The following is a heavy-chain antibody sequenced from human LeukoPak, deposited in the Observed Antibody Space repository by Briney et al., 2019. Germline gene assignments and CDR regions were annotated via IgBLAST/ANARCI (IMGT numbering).Heavy chain of an antibody. CDR3: ARDVETTNWFDP. V-gene: IGHV3-33*01. Sequence: GGSLRLSCAASGFTFSSYGMHWVRQAPGKGLEWVAVIWYDGSNKYYADSVKGRFTISRDNSKNTLYLQMNSLRAEDTAVYYCARDVETTNWFDPWVQGTLVTVSS. CDR1: GFTFSSYG. D-gene: IGHD5-24*01. J-gene: IGHJ5*02. CDR2: IWYDGSNK.